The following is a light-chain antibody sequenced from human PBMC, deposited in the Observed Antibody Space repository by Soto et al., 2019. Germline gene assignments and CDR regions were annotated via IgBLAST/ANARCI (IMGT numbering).Light chain of an antibody. J-gene: IGLJ2*01. V-gene: IGLV4-69*01. CDR3: QTWGTGIVV. CDR2: LNSDGSH. CDR1: SGHNSYA. Sequence: QSVRAQSPSASASLGASVKLTCTLSSGHNSYAIAWHQQQPEKGPRYLMKLNSDGSHSKGDGIPDRFSGSSSGAERYLTISSLQSEDEADYYCQTWGTGIVVFGGGTKVTVL.